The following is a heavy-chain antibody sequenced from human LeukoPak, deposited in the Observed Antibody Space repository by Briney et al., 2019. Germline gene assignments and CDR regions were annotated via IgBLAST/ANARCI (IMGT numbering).Heavy chain of an antibody. Sequence: PSGTLSLTCTVSGYSITTNYWGWIRQPPGQGLEWIGTIDHIGNTFYNPSLTSRVSISVDTSKNHFSLNLTSVTATDTALYYCARVYWRLGAHDAFDIWGQGTMVTVSS. J-gene: IGHJ3*02. CDR3: ARVYWRLGAHDAFDI. CDR2: IDHIGNT. V-gene: IGHV4-38-2*02. CDR1: GYSITTNY. D-gene: IGHD1-26*01.